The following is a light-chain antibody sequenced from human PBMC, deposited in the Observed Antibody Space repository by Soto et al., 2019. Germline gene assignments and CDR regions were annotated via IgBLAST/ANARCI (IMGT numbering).Light chain of an antibody. J-gene: IGLJ3*02. CDR1: SSNIGADYD. CDR2: GNS. Sequence: QSVLTPPPSVSGAPGQRVTISCTGSSSNIGADYDVHWYQQLPGTAPKLLISGNSNRPSGVPDRFSGSKSGTSASLAITGLQAEDEADYYCQSYDSSLSAVVFGGGTKLTVL. V-gene: IGLV1-40*01. CDR3: QSYDSSLSAVV.